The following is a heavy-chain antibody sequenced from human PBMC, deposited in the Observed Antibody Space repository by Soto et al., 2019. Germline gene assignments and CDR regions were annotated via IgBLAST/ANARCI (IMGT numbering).Heavy chain of an antibody. CDR3: ARDNNWSFDY. D-gene: IGHD1-1*01. CDR1: GFTFSTYS. J-gene: IGHJ4*02. Sequence: GGSLRHSCASSGFTFSTYSMNWVRQAPGKGLEWISYISPSSSAIYYADSVKGRFTISRDKAKNSLDLQMNSLRAEDTAVYYCARDNNWSFDYWGQGILVTVSS. V-gene: IGHV3-48*01. CDR2: ISPSSSAI.